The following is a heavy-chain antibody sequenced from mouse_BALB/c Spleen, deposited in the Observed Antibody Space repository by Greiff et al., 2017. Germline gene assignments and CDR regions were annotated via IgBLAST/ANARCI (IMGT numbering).Heavy chain of an antibody. J-gene: IGHJ1*01. CDR1: GYTFTSYT. CDR3: AGRHNWYFDV. D-gene: IGHD3-1*01. CDR2: INPSSGYT. Sequence: VQLQQSVAELARPGASVKMSCKASGYTFTSYTMHWVKQRPGQGLEWIGYINPSSGYTEYNQKFKDKTTLTADKSSSTAYMQLSSLTSEDSAVYYCAGRHNWYFDVWGAGTTVTVSS. V-gene: IGHV1-4*02.